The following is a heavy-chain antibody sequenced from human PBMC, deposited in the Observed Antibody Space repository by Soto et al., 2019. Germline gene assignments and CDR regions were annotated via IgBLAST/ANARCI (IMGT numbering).Heavy chain of an antibody. D-gene: IGHD2-15*01. J-gene: IGHJ4*02. CDR3: ARHGYCSGGSCYRGTDFDY. CDR2: IYYSGST. V-gene: IGHV4-59*08. Sequence: PSETLSLTCTVSGGSISSYYWSWIRQPPGKGLEWIGYIYYSGSTNYNPSLKSRVTISVDTSKNQFSLKLSSVTAADTAVYYCARHGYCSGGSCYRGTDFDYWGQGTLVTVSS. CDR1: GGSISSYY.